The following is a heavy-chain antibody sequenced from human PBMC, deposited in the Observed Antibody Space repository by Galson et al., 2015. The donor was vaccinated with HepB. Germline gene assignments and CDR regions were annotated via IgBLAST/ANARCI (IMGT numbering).Heavy chain of an antibody. CDR3: ARFVEGKVAGAFDY. V-gene: IGHV3-74*01. CDR1: GFTFSSYW. D-gene: IGHD6-19*01. Sequence: SLRLSCAASGFTFSSYWMHWVRQAPGKGLVWVSRINSDGTSTNYADSVKGRFTISRDNAKNTLYLQMNSLRAEDTAVYYCARFVEGKVAGAFDYWGQGTLVTVSS. CDR2: INSDGTST. J-gene: IGHJ4*02.